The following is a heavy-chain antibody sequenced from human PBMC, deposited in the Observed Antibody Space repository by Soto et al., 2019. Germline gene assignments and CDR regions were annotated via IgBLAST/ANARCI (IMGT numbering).Heavy chain of an antibody. D-gene: IGHD1-26*01. CDR1: GGSISSYY. CDR3: ARDNNVGAEDYFDY. V-gene: IGHV4-59*01. J-gene: IGHJ4*02. Sequence: SETLSLTCTVSGGSISSYYWSWIRQPPGKGLEWIGYIYYSGSTNYNPSLKSRVTISVDTSKNQFSLKLRSVTAADTAVYYCARDNNVGAEDYFDYWGQGTLVTVSS. CDR2: IYYSGST.